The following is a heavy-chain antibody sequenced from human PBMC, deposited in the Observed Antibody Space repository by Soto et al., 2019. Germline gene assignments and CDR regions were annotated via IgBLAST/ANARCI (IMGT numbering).Heavy chain of an antibody. CDR2: IWYDGSNK. V-gene: IGHV3-33*01. J-gene: IGHJ6*02. D-gene: IGHD2-15*01. CDR3: ARDNCVAAISRGCYYYYGMDV. Sequence: PGGSLRLSCAASGFTFSSYGMHWVRQAPGKGLEWVAVIWYDGSNKCYADSVKGRFTISRDNSKNTLYLQMNSLRAEDTAVYYCARDNCVAAISRGCYYYYGMDVWGQGTTVTVSS. CDR1: GFTFSSYG.